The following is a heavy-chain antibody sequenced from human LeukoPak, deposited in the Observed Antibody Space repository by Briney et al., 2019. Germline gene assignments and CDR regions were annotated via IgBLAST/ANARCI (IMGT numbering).Heavy chain of an antibody. D-gene: IGHD3-22*01. CDR3: AMYYYDSSGYSKSYYFDY. V-gene: IGHV3-23*01. J-gene: IGHJ4*02. Sequence: PGGSLRLSCAASGFTFSSYAMSWVRQAPGKGLEWASDISGSGGSTYYAGSVKGRFTISRDNSKITLYLQMNSLRAEDTAVYYCAMYYYDSSGYSKSYYFDYWGQGTLVTVSS. CDR1: GFTFSSYA. CDR2: ISGSGGST.